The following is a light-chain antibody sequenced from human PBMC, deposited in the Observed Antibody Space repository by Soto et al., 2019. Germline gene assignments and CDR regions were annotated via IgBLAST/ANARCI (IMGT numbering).Light chain of an antibody. Sequence: EIVLTQSPGTLSLSPGERTTLSCRASQSVSSYLAWYQQKPGQAPRLIXYDASNRATGIPARFSGGGSGTDFTLTISSLEPEDFAVYYCQQRSNWPTITFGQGTRLEIK. CDR1: QSVSSY. V-gene: IGKV3-11*01. CDR3: QQRSNWPTIT. CDR2: DAS. J-gene: IGKJ5*01.